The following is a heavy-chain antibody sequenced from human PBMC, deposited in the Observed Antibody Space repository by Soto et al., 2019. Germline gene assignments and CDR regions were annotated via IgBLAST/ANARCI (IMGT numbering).Heavy chain of an antibody. D-gene: IGHD3-22*01. J-gene: IGHJ4*02. CDR3: VTGRRGNSNGYYYQSSFDY. CDR2: ISYSGTT. V-gene: IGHV4-59*01. CDR1: GGSISSDY. Sequence: SETLSLTXSVSGGSISSDYWSWIRQPPGKGLQWIGYISYSGTTNYIPSLKSRVTISVDTSKNQFSLKLRSVTAADTAVYYCVTGRRGNSNGYYYQSSFDYWGQGTPVTVS.